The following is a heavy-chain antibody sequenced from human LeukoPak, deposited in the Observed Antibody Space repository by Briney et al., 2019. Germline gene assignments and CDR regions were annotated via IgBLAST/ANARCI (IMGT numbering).Heavy chain of an antibody. CDR3: AKDEYCSADSCYQDWAFDI. CDR2: IRYDGSHR. CDR1: GFTFSNYG. V-gene: IGHV3-30*02. J-gene: IGHJ3*02. D-gene: IGHD2-15*01. Sequence: GGSLRLSCAASGFTFSNYGMHWVRQAPGTGLEWLTFIRYDGSHRYSADSVKGRFTISRDNSKNTLFLQMNSLRAEDTAIYYCAKDEYCSADSCYQDWAFDIWGQGTMVTVSS.